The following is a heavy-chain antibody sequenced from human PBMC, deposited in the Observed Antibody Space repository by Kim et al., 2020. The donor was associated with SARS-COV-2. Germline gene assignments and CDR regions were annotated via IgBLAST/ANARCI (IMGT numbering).Heavy chain of an antibody. D-gene: IGHD1-26*01. CDR2: ISYDGSNK. CDR1: GLTFSTYA. V-gene: IGHV3-30-3*01. CDR3: ARDLGQGFDP. J-gene: IGHJ5*02. Sequence: GGSLRLSCAASGLTFSTYAMHWVRQAPGKGLEWVALISYDGSNKYYADSVKGRFTISRDNSKNTLYLQMNSMRAEDTAVYYCARDLGQGFDPWGQGTLVTVSS.